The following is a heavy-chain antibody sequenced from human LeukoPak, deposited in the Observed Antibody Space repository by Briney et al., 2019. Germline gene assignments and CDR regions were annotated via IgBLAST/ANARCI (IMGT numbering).Heavy chain of an antibody. V-gene: IGHV4-59*01. CDR3: ASAEYYDSSGPTGYDY. CDR2: IYYSGST. D-gene: IGHD3-22*01. J-gene: IGHJ4*02. Sequence: SETLSLTCTVSGGSISSYYWSWIRQPPGKRLEWIRYIYYSGSTNYNPSLKSRVTISVDTSKNQFSLKLSSVTAADTAVYYCASAEYYDSSGPTGYDYWGQGTLVTVSS. CDR1: GGSISSYY.